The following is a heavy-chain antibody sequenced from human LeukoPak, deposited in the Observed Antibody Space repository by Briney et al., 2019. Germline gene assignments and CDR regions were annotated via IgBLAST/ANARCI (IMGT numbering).Heavy chain of an antibody. J-gene: IGHJ4*02. CDR1: GGSISSSSYY. CDR3: ARVFDSALYYFDY. D-gene: IGHD5/OR15-5a*01. CDR2: IYYSGST. Sequence: SETLSLTCTVSGGSISSSSYYWGWIRQPPGKGLEWIGSIYYSGSTYYNPSLKSRVTISVDTSKNQFSLKLSSVTAADTAVYYCARVFDSALYYFDYWGQGTLVTVSS. V-gene: IGHV4-39*07.